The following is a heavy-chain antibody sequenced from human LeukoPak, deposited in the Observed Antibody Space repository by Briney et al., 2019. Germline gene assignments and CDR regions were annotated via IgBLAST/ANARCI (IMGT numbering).Heavy chain of an antibody. V-gene: IGHV3-23*01. CDR1: GFTFSSYA. CDR2: ISGSGGST. J-gene: IGHJ4*02. Sequence: GGSLRLSCAASGFTFSSYAMSWVRQAPGKGLEWVSAISGSGGSTYYADSVKGRFTISRDNSKNTLYLQMNSLRAEDTAVYYCAKSQDIVVVPAALIDYWGQGTLVTVSP. CDR3: AKSQDIVVVPAALIDY. D-gene: IGHD2-2*01.